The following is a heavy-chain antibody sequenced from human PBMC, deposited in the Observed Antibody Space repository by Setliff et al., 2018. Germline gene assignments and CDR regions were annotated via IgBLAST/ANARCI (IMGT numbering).Heavy chain of an antibody. J-gene: IGHJ5*02. D-gene: IGHD2-2*01. CDR2: IYIGGSA. V-gene: IGHV4-4*07. CDR1: GGSISSYY. Sequence: LSLTCTVSGGSISSYYWSWIRQPAGKGLEWIGHIYIGGSANYNPSLKSRVTMSIDTSKNQFSLKLNSVTAADTAVYYCARDGFQLPTQSNWFDPWGQGTLVTVSS. CDR3: ARDGFQLPTQSNWFDP.